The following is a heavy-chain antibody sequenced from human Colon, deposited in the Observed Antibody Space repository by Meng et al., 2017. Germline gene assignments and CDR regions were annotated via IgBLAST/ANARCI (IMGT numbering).Heavy chain of an antibody. CDR1: GASITKKNYY. V-gene: IGHV4-39*05. D-gene: IGHD1-26*01. J-gene: IGHJ1*01. CDR2: IYYTEAT. CDR3: VSRIGGSSETDF. Sequence: QLHLAEAGSGLVKPSEAPSPRCPASGASITKKNYYWVWILQPPGKGLEWIGNIYYTEATYYNPSLKGRVTISLDTSKNQFSLNLNAVTAADTAVYYCVSRIGGSSETDFWGQGTLVTVVS.